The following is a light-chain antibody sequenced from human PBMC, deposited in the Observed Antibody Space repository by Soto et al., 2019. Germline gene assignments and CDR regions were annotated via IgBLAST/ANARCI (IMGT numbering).Light chain of an antibody. J-gene: IGLJ2*01. Sequence: QSALTQPASVSGSHGQSITISCTGTSSDVGSHNFVSWYQQRPGKAPKLMIFEVTKRPSGVSSRFSASKSGNTASLTISGVQAEDEADYYCYSYAGTTTWVFGGGTKLTVL. CDR1: SSDVGSHNF. CDR3: YSYAGTTTWV. CDR2: EVT. V-gene: IGLV2-23*02.